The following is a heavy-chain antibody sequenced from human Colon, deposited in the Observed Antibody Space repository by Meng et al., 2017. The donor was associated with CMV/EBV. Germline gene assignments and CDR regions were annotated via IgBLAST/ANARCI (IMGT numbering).Heavy chain of an antibody. CDR3: TTGTWFEY. V-gene: IGHV3-15*07. D-gene: IGHD1/OR15-1a*01. CDR2: IKRETAGETT. CDR1: GLTLSKAW. J-gene: IGHJ4*02. Sequence: DVHLLGSGGGLVQPGGSLRLSCAGSGLTLSKAWMNWVRQAPGKGLEWVGRIKRETAGETTDYAAPVKGSFTISRDDSKNTLYLQMNSLKTEDTAVYYCTTGTWFEYWGQGTLVTVSS.